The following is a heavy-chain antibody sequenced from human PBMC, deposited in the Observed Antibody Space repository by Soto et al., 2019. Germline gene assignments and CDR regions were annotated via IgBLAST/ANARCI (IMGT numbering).Heavy chain of an antibody. V-gene: IGHV1-46*01. Sequence: QVQLVQSGAEVKRPGASVKVSCKASGYTFTTYYMHWVRQAPGQGLELLGIINPNGGSTTYAQNFQVRDTMTRDTTSSTVYLELSSLRSEYTAVYYCARAGYCSGGTCFHGNCNYWGQGTLVTVSA. CDR3: ARAGYCSGGTCFHGNCNY. J-gene: IGHJ4*02. CDR1: GYTFTTYY. D-gene: IGHD2-15*01. CDR2: INPNGGST.